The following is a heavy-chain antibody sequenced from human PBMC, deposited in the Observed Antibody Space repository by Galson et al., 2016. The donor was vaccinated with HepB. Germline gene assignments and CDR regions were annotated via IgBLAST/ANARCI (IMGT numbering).Heavy chain of an antibody. J-gene: IGHJ6*02. V-gene: IGHV5-51*01. CDR2: IYPGDSDT. CDR3: ARRNPLDSRSRFHYYAFHV. Sequence: GAEVKKPGESLTISCQGSGYIFSSHWIAWVRQVPGNGLEWMGIIYPGDSDTKSSPSFQGQVTISADRSAATAYLHLTSLKASYSGIHYCARRNPLDSRSRFHYYAFHVWGQGTTVIVSS. D-gene: IGHD3/OR15-3a*01. CDR1: GYIFSSHW.